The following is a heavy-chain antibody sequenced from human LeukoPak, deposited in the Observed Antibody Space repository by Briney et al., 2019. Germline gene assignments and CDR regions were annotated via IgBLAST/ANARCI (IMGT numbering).Heavy chain of an antibody. CDR3: ARASLGYYGSGSYDV. V-gene: IGHV4-61*01. J-gene: IGHJ4*02. D-gene: IGHD3-10*01. Sequence: SETLSLTCSVSGYSISSGYYWSWIRQPPGKGLEWIGYIYYSGSTNYNPSLKSRVTISVDTSKNQFSLKLSSVTAADTAVYYCARASLGYYGSGSYDVWGQGTLVTVSS. CDR1: GYSISSGYY. CDR2: IYYSGST.